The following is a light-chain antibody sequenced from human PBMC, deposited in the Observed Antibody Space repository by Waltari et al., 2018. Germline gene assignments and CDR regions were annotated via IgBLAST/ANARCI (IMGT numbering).Light chain of an antibody. V-gene: IGLV1-51*01. CDR1: TSNIGTRV. J-gene: IGLJ1*01. CDR3: GAWDGRLSAYV. CDR2: DRK. Sequence: QSVLTQPSSVSAAPGQQVTISCSGDTSNIGTRVVSWDQQLPGAAPKFVIFDRKWRPPGPPDRFSGSKSGTSATLVITGLQPGDEADYYCGAWDGRLSAYVFGSGTRVTVL.